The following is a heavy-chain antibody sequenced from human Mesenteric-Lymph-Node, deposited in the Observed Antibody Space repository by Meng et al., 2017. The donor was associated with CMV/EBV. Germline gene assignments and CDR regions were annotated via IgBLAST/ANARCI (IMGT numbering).Heavy chain of an antibody. CDR2: ISGSGGSS. J-gene: IGHJ4*02. V-gene: IGHV3-23*01. CDR1: GFTFSSYA. D-gene: IGHD2-2*01. Sequence: GESLKISCAASGFTFSSYAMSWVRQAPGKGLGWVSAISGSGGSSCYADSVKGRFTISRDNSKNTLYLQMNSLRAEDTAVYYCARDRADCSSTSCELDYWGQGTLVTVSS. CDR3: ARDRADCSSTSCELDY.